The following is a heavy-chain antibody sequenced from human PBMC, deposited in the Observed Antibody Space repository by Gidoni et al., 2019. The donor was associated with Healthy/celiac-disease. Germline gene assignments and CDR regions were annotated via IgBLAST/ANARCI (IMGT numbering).Heavy chain of an antibody. D-gene: IGHD6-6*01. CDR1: GYSFTSYW. CDR2: IYPGDSDT. J-gene: IGHJ4*02. Sequence: EVQLVRSGAAVNTPGESLKISCTASGYSFTSYWIGWVRQRPGKGLEWMGSIYPGDSDTRYSPSFQGQVTNSADKSISTAYRQWSSLKASDTAMYYCARPESSSVSLDYWGQGTLVTVSS. V-gene: IGHV5-51*01. CDR3: ARPESSSVSLDY.